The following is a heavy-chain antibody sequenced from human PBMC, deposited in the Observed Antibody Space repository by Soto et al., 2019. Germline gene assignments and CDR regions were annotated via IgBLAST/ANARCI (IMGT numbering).Heavy chain of an antibody. CDR1: GFTFSDFA. D-gene: IGHD3-10*01. V-gene: IGHV3-23*01. Sequence: PGGSLRLSCAASGFTFSDFAMSWVRKAPGKGLEWVSGFRSGGDDGTTYYADSVKGRFTISRDNSKNTLFLQMNSLRAEDTAIYYCAKKVNSGPGSQYFDYWGQGTLVTVSS. CDR2: FRSGGDDGTT. J-gene: IGHJ4*02. CDR3: AKKVNSGPGSQYFDY.